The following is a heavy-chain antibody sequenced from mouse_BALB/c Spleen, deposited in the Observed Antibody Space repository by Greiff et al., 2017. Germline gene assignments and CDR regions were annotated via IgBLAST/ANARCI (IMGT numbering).Heavy chain of an antibody. J-gene: IGHJ3*01. D-gene: IGHD2-4*01. V-gene: IGHV3-2*02. CDR1: GYSITSDYA. Sequence: ESGPGLVKPSQSLSLTCTVTGYSITSDYAWNWIRQFPGNKLEWMGYISYSGSTSYNPSLKSRISITRDTSKNQFFLQLNSVTTEDTATYYCARSTMITTLFAYWGQGTLVTVSA. CDR2: ISYSGST. CDR3: ARSTMITTLFAY.